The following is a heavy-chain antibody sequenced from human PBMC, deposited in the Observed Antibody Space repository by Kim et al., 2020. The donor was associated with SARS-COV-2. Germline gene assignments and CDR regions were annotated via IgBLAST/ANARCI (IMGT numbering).Heavy chain of an antibody. CDR1: GFTFSNAW. D-gene: IGHD3-10*01. CDR3: TTDHCYGSGSYRYYFDY. CDR2: IKSKTDGGTT. Sequence: GGSLRLSCAASGFTFSNAWMSWVRQAPGKGLEWVGRIKSKTDGGTTDYAAPVKGRFTISRDDSKNTLYLQMNSLKTEDTAVYYCTTDHCYGSGSYRYYFDYWGQGTLVTVSS. J-gene: IGHJ4*02. V-gene: IGHV3-15*01.